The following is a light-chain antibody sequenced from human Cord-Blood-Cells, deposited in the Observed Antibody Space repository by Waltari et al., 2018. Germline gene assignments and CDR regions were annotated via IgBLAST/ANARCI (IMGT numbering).Light chain of an antibody. V-gene: IGLV6-57*01. CDR2: EDN. CDR3: QSYDSSNVV. Sequence: NFMLTQPHSVSESPGKTVTISCTRSSGSIASTYLPCYQQPPGSSPTTVIYEDNQRPSGVPDRFSGSIDSSSNSASLTISGLKTEDEADYYCQSYDSSNVVFGGGTKLTVL. CDR1: SGSIASTY. J-gene: IGLJ2*01.